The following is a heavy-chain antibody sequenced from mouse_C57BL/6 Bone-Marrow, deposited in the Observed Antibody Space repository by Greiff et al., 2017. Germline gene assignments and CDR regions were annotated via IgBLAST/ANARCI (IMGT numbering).Heavy chain of an antibody. CDR3: ARRGYYGSSPYYAMDY. CDR1: GFTFSDYG. CDR2: ISSGSSTI. J-gene: IGHJ4*01. V-gene: IGHV5-17*01. Sequence: EVKVVESGGGLVKPGGSLKLSCAASGFTFSDYGMHWVRQAPEKGLEWVAYISSGSSTIYYADTVKGRFTISRDNAKNTLFLQMTILRSEDTAMYYCARRGYYGSSPYYAMDYWGQGTSVTVSS. D-gene: IGHD1-1*01.